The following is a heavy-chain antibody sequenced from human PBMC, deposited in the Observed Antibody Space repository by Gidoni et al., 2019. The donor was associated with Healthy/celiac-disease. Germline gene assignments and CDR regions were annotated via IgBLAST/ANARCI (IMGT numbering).Heavy chain of an antibody. D-gene: IGHD5-18*01. Sequence: QVQLQESGPGLVKPSETLSLTCTVSGGSISSYYWSWIRQPTGKGLEWIGYIYYSGSTNYNPSLKSRVTISVDTSKNQFSLKLSSVTAADTAVYYCARQLWLLDAFDIWGQGTMVTVSS. CDR3: ARQLWLLDAFDI. CDR1: GGSISSYY. V-gene: IGHV4-59*08. CDR2: IYYSGST. J-gene: IGHJ3*02.